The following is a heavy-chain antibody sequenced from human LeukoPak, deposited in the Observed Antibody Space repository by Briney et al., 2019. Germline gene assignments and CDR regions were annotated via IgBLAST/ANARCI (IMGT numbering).Heavy chain of an antibody. Sequence: SETLSLTCTVPGDSISSYYWSWIRQPPGKGLEWIGHSYNSGSTNYNPSLKSRVTISVDTSKNQFSLKLSSVTAADTAVYYCARAERGYSYGFFDYWGQGTLVTVSS. CDR2: SYNSGST. CDR3: ARAERGYSYGFFDY. CDR1: GDSISSYY. J-gene: IGHJ4*02. V-gene: IGHV4-59*01. D-gene: IGHD5-18*01.